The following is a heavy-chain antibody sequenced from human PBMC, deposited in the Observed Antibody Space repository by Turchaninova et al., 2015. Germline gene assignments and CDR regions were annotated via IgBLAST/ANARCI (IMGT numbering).Heavy chain of an antibody. V-gene: IGHV4-38-2*01. D-gene: IGHD3-10*01. CDR2: IYHSGST. Sequence: QVQLRGSGPGRVKPSETLSPTCPVSGYSISSGYSWGWVRQPPGKGLEWIGRIYHSGSTYYNPSLKSRVTISVDTSKNQFSLNLSSVTAADTAVYYCARRYYGSGSYYIDYWGQGTLVTVSS. CDR1: GYSISSGYS. CDR3: ARRYYGSGSYYIDY. J-gene: IGHJ4*02.